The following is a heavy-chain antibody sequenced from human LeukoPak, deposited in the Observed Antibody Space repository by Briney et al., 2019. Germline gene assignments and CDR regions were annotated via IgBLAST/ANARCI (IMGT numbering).Heavy chain of an antibody. D-gene: IGHD2/OR15-2a*01. CDR1: GFTFSSYS. V-gene: IGHV3-7*01. CDR2: IKHDAREK. CDR3: ARSAFPADN. Sequence: QPGGSLRLSCAASGFTFSSYSMNWVRQAPGKGLEWVANIKHDAREKYYVDSVKGRFTISRDNAKNSLYLQMNSLRAEDTALYYCARSAFPADNWGQGTLVTVSS. J-gene: IGHJ4*02.